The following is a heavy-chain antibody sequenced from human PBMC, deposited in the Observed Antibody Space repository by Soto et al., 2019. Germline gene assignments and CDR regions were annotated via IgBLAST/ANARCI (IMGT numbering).Heavy chain of an antibody. Sequence: GGSLRLSCAASGFTVSSNYMSWVRQAPGKGLEWVSVIYSGGSTYYADSVKGRFTISRDNSKNTLCLQMNSLRAEDTAVYYCARDDSQPHKYYYYYYMDVWGKGTTVTVSS. CDR3: ARDDSQPHKYYYYYYMDV. D-gene: IGHD3-22*01. CDR2: IYSGGST. CDR1: GFTVSSNY. J-gene: IGHJ6*03. V-gene: IGHV3-66*01.